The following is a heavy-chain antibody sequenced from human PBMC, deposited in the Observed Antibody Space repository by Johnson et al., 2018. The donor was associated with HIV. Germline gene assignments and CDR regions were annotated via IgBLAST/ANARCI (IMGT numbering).Heavy chain of an antibody. CDR3: ARDLSGSSTFLSDAFDI. CDR1: GFTVSSNY. D-gene: IGHD1-26*01. CDR2: IYSGGST. J-gene: IGHJ3*02. Sequence: VQLVESGGGLVQPGGSLRLSCAASGFTVSSNYMSWVRQAPGKGLEWVSVIYSGGSTYYEDSVMGRFTISRDNSKNTLYLQMNSLRAEDTAVYYCARDLSGSSTFLSDAFDIWGQGTMVTVSS. V-gene: IGHV3-66*02.